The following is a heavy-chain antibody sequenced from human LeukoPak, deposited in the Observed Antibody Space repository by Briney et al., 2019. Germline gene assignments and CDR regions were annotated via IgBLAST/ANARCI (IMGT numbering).Heavy chain of an antibody. CDR3: ARERVIAARPHFIYYYYMDV. Sequence: PSETLSLTCTVSGGSISSGSYYWSWIRQPAGKGLEWIGCIYTSGSTNYNPSLKSRVTISVDTSKNQFSLKLSSVTAADTAVYYCARERVIAARPHFIYYYYMDVWGKGTTVTVSS. J-gene: IGHJ6*03. D-gene: IGHD6-6*01. CDR2: IYTSGST. CDR1: GGSISSGSYY. V-gene: IGHV4-61*02.